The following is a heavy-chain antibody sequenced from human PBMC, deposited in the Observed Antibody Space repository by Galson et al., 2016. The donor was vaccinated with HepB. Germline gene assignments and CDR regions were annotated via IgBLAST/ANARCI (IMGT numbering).Heavy chain of an antibody. CDR3: VRGNYGRLTRL. Sequence: SLRLSCAVSGFTFSSHEMNWVRQAPGKGLERVAYISNSGSTIYYGDSVKGRFTISRDNAKNSLYLQLNSLRAEDTAVYYCVRGNYGRLTRLWGQGTMVTVSS. CDR1: GFTFSSHE. J-gene: IGHJ3*01. D-gene: IGHD3-3*01. V-gene: IGHV3-48*03. CDR2: ISNSGSTI.